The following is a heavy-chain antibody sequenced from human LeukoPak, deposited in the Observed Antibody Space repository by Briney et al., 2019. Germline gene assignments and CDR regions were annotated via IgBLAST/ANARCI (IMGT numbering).Heavy chain of an antibody. Sequence: TGGSLRLSCAAYGFTVSSNYMSWVRQAPGKGLEWVSVIYSGGSTYYADSVKGRFTISRDNSKNTLYLQMNSLRAEDTAVYYCAREGQQLDFGYWGQGTLVTVSS. CDR1: GFTVSSNY. CDR3: AREGQQLDFGY. V-gene: IGHV3-66*01. D-gene: IGHD6-13*01. J-gene: IGHJ4*02. CDR2: IYSGGST.